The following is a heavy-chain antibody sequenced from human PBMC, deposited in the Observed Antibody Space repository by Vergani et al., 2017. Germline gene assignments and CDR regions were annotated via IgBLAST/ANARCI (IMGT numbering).Heavy chain of an antibody. CDR1: GFSLTTGGEG. CDR3: AHRRGRDGYSFFDY. D-gene: IGHD5-24*01. Sequence: QITLRESGPTLVKPTQTLTLTCTFSGFSLTTGGEGVGWIRQPPGRALEWLAFVYWNDDKRYSPSLKSRLTITNDTPKNQVVLTMTNMDPVDTATYYCAHRRGRDGYSFFDYWGQGTLVTVSS. CDR2: VYWNDDK. J-gene: IGHJ4*02. V-gene: IGHV2-5*01.